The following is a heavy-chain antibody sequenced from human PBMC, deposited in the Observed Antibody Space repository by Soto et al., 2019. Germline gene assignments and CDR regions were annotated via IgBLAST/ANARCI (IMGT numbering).Heavy chain of an antibody. D-gene: IGHD5-12*01. Sequence: GGSLRLSCAASGFTFSSYAMSWVRQAPGKGLEWVSAISGSGGSTYYADSVKGRFTISRDNSKNTLYLQMNSLRAEDTAVYYCAKDGENVDIVATIVFDYWGQGTLVTVSS. CDR3: AKDGENVDIVATIVFDY. V-gene: IGHV3-23*01. CDR2: ISGSGGST. CDR1: GFTFSSYA. J-gene: IGHJ4*02.